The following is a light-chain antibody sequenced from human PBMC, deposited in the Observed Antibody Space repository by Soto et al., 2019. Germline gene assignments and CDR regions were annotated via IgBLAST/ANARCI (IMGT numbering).Light chain of an antibody. CDR2: QVT. V-gene: IGLV2-11*01. CDR1: SSDVGGYDY. Sequence: QSVLTQPRSVSGSPGQSVTISCTGTSSDVGGYDYVSWYQQYPGKAPKFMIYQVTKRPSGVPDRFSGSKSGNTASLTISGLQAEDEADYYCFSYSGGYTGVFGGGTKLTVL. J-gene: IGLJ3*02. CDR3: FSYSGGYTGV.